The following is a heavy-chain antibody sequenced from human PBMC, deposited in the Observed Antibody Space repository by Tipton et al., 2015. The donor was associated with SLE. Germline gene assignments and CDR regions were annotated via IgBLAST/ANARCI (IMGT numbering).Heavy chain of an antibody. J-gene: IGHJ4*02. Sequence: SLRLSCAASGFTFSSYAMSWVRQAPGKGLEWVSSISSSSSYIYYADSVKGRFTISRDNAKNSLYLQMNSLRAEDTAVYYCARDQYYYDSSGYYTMDFDYWGQGTLVTVSS. D-gene: IGHD3-22*01. CDR3: ARDQYYYDSSGYYTMDFDY. CDR2: ISSSSSYI. V-gene: IGHV3-21*01. CDR1: GFTFSSYA.